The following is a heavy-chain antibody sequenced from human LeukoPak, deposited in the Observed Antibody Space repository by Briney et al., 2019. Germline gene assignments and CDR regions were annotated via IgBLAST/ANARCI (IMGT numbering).Heavy chain of an antibody. Sequence: PGGSLRLSCAASGFSFSSYSMNWVRQAPGQGLEWVAVIYYDGSHKYYADSVKGRFTISRDNSKNTLYLQMTSLRAEDTAVYNCARDRSSGYFDSWGQGTLVTVSS. CDR2: IYYDGSHK. V-gene: IGHV3-33*08. CDR3: ARDRSSGYFDS. D-gene: IGHD3-22*01. J-gene: IGHJ4*02. CDR1: GFSFSSYS.